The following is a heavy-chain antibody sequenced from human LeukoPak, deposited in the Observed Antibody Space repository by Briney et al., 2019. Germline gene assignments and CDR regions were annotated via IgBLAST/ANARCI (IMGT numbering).Heavy chain of an antibody. CDR3: ARGTSHGSRCGFLDS. D-gene: IGHD2-21*01. CDR1: GFDFSQHW. V-gene: IGHV3-7*01. Sequence: PGGSLRLSCAVSGFDFSQHWMTWVRQAPGKGLEWVADIKRGGSEKNYVDSVKGRFTISRDDTKNSLYLQMTSLRAEDTAIYYCARGTSHGSRCGFLDSWGPGNLVSVSS. J-gene: IGHJ4*02. CDR2: IKRGGSEK.